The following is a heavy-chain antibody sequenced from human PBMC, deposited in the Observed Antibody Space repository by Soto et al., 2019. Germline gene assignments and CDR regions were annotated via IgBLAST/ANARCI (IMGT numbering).Heavy chain of an antibody. CDR1: GCSISSGGYS. J-gene: IGHJ5*02. CDR2: IYHSGST. Sequence: SETLSLTCAVSGCSISSGGYSWSWIRQPPGKGLEWIGYIYHSGSTYYNPSLKSRVTISVDRSKNQFSLKLSSVTAADTAVYYCARALDIVVVPAAIGWFDPWGQGTLVTVSS. CDR3: ARALDIVVVPAAIGWFDP. V-gene: IGHV4-30-2*01. D-gene: IGHD2-2*01.